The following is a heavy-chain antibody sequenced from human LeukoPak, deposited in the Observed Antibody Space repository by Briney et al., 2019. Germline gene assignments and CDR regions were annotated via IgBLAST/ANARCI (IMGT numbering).Heavy chain of an antibody. D-gene: IGHD6-19*01. CDR2: ISSGGSTI. V-gene: IGHV3-48*01. J-gene: IGHJ4*02. CDR3: ARVGSGWEFDH. Sequence: GGSLRLSCAASGFIFSSYSMNWVRQAPGKGLEWVSYISSGGSTIYYADSVKGRFTISRDSAKNSLYLQMNSLRVEDTAVYYCARVGSGWEFDHWGQGTLVTVSS. CDR1: GFIFSSYS.